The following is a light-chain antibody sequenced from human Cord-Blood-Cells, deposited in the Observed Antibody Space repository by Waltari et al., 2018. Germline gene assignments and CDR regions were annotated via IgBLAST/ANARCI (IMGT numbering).Light chain of an antibody. CDR3: QQYNNWPPIT. Sequence: IVMTQSLATLSVSPGERATHSCRASQSVCSNLTWYQQKPGQTPRLHIYGASNRATGIPTMCSGSGSGTEFTLTISSLQSEGFAFYYGQQYNNWPPITFGQGTRLEIK. J-gene: IGKJ5*01. CDR1: QSVCSN. V-gene: IGKV3-15*01. CDR2: GAS.